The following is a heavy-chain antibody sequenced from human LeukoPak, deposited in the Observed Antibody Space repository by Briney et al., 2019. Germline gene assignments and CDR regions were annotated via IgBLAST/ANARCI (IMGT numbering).Heavy chain of an antibody. J-gene: IGHJ4*02. Sequence: PSETLSLTCTVSGASVSSGDYFWSWIRQHPGAGLEWIGYIFYTGSTYYNPSLRSRITISEDTSKNQLSLSLSSMTAADTAVYYCARSHCGGDCYSDWWGYLDYWGQGILVTVSS. CDR2: IFYTGST. D-gene: IGHD2-21*02. CDR1: GASVSSGDYF. V-gene: IGHV4-31*03. CDR3: ARSHCGGDCYSDWWGYLDY.